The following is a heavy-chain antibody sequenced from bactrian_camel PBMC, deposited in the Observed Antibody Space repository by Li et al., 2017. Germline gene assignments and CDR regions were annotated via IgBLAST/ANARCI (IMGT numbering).Heavy chain of an antibody. V-gene: IGHV3S56*01. D-gene: IGHD1*01. Sequence: HVQLVESGGGSVQAGGSLRLSCKVSGHSRGSNCVGWYRLPPGRAPAEREGIAAIRRDGGETWYAASVKGRFTISSDFDKNTVTLQMNSLKPDDSGMYYRAAERPRWLQSRPGGLDDASYNQWGQGTQVTVS. CDR3: AAERPRWLQSRPGGLDDASYNQ. CDR2: IRRDGGET. CDR1: GHSRGSNC. J-gene: IGHJ4*01.